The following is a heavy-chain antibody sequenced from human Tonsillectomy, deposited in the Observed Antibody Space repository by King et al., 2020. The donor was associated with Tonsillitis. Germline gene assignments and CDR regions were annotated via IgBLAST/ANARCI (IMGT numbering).Heavy chain of an antibody. V-gene: IGHV4-59*01. Sequence: VQLQESGPGLVKPSETLSLTCTVSGGSISSSYWSWIRQPPGRGLEWIGFIYYSGNTNYNPSLKSRVTISVDTSKNQFSLKLSSVTAADTAVYYCARVHSSSYWYFDRWGRGTLVTVSS. D-gene: IGHD6-13*01. CDR3: ARVHSSSYWYFDR. CDR1: GGSISSSY. CDR2: IYYSGNT. J-gene: IGHJ2*01.